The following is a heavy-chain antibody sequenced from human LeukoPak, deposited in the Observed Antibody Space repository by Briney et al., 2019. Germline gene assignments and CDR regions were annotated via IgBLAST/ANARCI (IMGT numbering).Heavy chain of an antibody. Sequence: GGSLRLSCAASGFTFSSYAMHWVRQAPGKGLGWVAVISYDGSNKYYADSVKGRFTISRDKSKNTLYLQMNSLRAEDTAVYYCASEIIFGSFDYWGQGTLVTVSS. CDR3: ASEIIFGSFDY. D-gene: IGHD3-3*01. V-gene: IGHV3-30*04. J-gene: IGHJ4*02. CDR2: ISYDGSNK. CDR1: GFTFSSYA.